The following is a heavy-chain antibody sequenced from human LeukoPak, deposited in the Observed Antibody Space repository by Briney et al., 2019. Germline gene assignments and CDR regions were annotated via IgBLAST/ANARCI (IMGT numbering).Heavy chain of an antibody. CDR1: GFTFSTYN. CDR2: ISSGGSLI. D-gene: IGHD3-3*01. Sequence: PGGSLRLSCAASGFTFSTYNMNWVRQAPGKGLEWVSSISSGGSLIYYADSVKGRFTISRDNAKNSLYLQKNSLRAEDTAVYYCARDMVAISGVVTYDYWGQGTLVTVSS. CDR3: ARDMVAISGVVTYDY. V-gene: IGHV3-48*01. J-gene: IGHJ4*02.